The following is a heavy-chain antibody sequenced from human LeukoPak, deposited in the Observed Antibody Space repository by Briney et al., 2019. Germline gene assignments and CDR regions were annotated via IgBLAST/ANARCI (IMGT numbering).Heavy chain of an antibody. CDR2: IYHSGST. V-gene: IGHV4-30-4*01. D-gene: IGHD1-26*01. CDR1: GGSISSGDYY. J-gene: IGHJ5*02. CDR3: ARDGYSGSYPNWFDP. Sequence: SQTLSLTCTVSGGSISSGDYYWSWIRQPPGKGLEWIGEIYHSGSTNYNPSLKSRVTISVDTSKNQFSLKLSSVTAADTAVYYCARDGYSGSYPNWFDPWGQGTLVTVSS.